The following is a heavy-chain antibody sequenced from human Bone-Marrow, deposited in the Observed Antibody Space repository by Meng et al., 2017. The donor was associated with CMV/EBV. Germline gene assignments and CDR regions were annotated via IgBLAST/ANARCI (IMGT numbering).Heavy chain of an antibody. V-gene: IGHV4-59*12. CDR2: IHYSGNT. CDR3: ARDRYYYYGMDV. Sequence: SETLSLTCTVSGGSISSYYWSWIRQPPGKGLEWIGYIHYSGNTDYNPSLESRVTISVDTSKNQFSLKLSSVTAADTAVYYCARDRYYYYGMDVWGQGTTVTVSS. J-gene: IGHJ6*02. CDR1: GGSISSYY.